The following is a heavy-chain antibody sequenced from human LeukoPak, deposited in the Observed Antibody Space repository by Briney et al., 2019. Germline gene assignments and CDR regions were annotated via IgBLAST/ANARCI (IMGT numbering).Heavy chain of an antibody. J-gene: IGHJ4*02. CDR3: ARLNSTHLFDTIYHQLDY. CDR1: NYTFISYS. CDR2: ISTCNGRT. D-gene: IGHD2/OR15-2a*01. V-gene: IGHV1-18*01. Sequence: ASVKVSCKASNYTFISYSITWVRQAPGQGLEWMGWISTCNGRTNYAQNFQDRVTMTSDRSTSTAYMELRSLRSDDTAVYYCARLNSTHLFDTIYHQLDYWGQGALVTVSS.